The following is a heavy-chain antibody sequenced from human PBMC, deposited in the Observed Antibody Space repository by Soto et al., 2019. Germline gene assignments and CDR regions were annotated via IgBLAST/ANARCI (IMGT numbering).Heavy chain of an antibody. CDR2: ISYSGTT. CDR3: TRASGGLITPGDLRILDSNLDS. CDR1: DDSIGRYY. V-gene: IGHV4-59*01. Sequence: PSETLSLTCTVSDDSIGRYYWSWIRQSPGKGLEWIGYISYSGTTNYNPSLKSRVTISIDTSKKQFSLKLGSVTAADTAVYYCTRASGGLITPGDLRILDSNLDSWGRGNRVTVAS. J-gene: IGHJ4*02. D-gene: IGHD2-21*01.